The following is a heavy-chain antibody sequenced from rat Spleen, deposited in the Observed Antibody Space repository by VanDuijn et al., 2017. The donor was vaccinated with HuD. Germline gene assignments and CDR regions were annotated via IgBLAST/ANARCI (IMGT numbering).Heavy chain of an antibody. D-gene: IGHD1-12*03. J-gene: IGHJ2*01. CDR1: GFSLTDYS. V-gene: IGHV2S63*01. Sequence: EVQLKESGPGLVQPSQTLSLTCTVSGFSLTDYSVHWVRQPPGKGLEWLGVKWSGGSTACNSALKSRLSISRDTSKSQVFLKMNSLQSEDTGIYYCATQHYYDGYYRDYWGQGVMVTVSS. CDR3: ATQHYYDGYYRDY. CDR2: KWSGGST.